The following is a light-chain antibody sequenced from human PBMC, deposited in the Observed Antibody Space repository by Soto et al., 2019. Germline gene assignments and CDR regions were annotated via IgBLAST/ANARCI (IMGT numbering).Light chain of an antibody. CDR3: QLYNTI. CDR1: QTISSW. CDR2: DAS. J-gene: IGKJ1*01. V-gene: IGKV1-5*01. Sequence: DIQMTQSPSTLSGSVGDRVTITCRASQTISSWLAWYQQKPGKAPKLLIFDASTLESGVPSRFSGSGSGTDFTLTISSLQPDDFATYYCQLYNTIFGQGTKVDI.